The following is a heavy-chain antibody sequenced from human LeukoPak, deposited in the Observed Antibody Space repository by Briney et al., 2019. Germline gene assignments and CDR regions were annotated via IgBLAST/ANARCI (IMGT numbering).Heavy chain of an antibody. Sequence: ASETLSLTCTVSGGSISSYYWSWIRQPPGKGLEWIGYIYYSGSTNYNPSLKSRVTISVDTSKNQFSLKLSSVTAADTALYYCARLGIAVAGPYYYGMDVWGQGTTVTVSS. CDR1: GGSISSYY. J-gene: IGHJ6*02. CDR3: ARLGIAVAGPYYYGMDV. CDR2: IYYSGST. V-gene: IGHV4-59*08. D-gene: IGHD6-19*01.